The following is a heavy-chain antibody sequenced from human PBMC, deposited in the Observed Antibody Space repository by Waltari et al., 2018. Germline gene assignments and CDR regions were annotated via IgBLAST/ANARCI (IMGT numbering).Heavy chain of an antibody. CDR1: GGSFSGYY. V-gene: IGHV4-34*01. Sequence: QVQLQQWGAGLLKPSETLSLTCAVYGGSFSGYYWTWIRQPPGTGLEWIGEINHDGGTSYNPSLKSRATRSVDPSKNQLSLILNSGTAADTAVYYCAIRRCSVTNCYMRNWFDPWGQGILVTVSS. J-gene: IGHJ5*02. D-gene: IGHD2-2*02. CDR3: AIRRCSVTNCYMRNWFDP. CDR2: INHDGGT.